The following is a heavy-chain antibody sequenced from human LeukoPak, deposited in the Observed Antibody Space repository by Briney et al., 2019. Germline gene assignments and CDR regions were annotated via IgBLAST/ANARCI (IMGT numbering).Heavy chain of an antibody. CDR1: GFTFSSYA. J-gene: IGHJ6*02. D-gene: IGHD5-18*01. Sequence: GRSLRLSCAASGFTFSSYAMHWVRQAPGKGLEWVAVISYDGSNKYYADSVKGRFIISRDNSKNTLYLQMNSLRAEDTAVFYCAREASLRTAMGPYYYYGMDVWGQGTTVTVSS. CDR2: ISYDGSNK. CDR3: AREASLRTAMGPYYYYGMDV. V-gene: IGHV3-30-3*01.